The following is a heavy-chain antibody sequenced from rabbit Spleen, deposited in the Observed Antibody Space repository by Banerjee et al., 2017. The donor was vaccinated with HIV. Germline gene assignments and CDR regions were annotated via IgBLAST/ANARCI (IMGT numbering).Heavy chain of an antibody. CDR1: GFSFSSSDY. Sequence: QSLEESGGDLVKPGASLTLTCTASGFSFSSSDYMCWVRQAPGKGLEWISCIAGSSGSTYYASWVNGRFTISKASSTTVTLQVTSLTAADTATYFCARDTGSSFSSYGMDLWGPGTLVTVS. V-gene: IGHV1S40*01. J-gene: IGHJ6*01. CDR2: IAGSSGST. D-gene: IGHD8-1*01. CDR3: ARDTGSSFSSYGMDL.